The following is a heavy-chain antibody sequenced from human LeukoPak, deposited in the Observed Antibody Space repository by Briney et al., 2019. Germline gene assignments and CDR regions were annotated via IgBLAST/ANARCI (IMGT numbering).Heavy chain of an antibody. Sequence: PSETLSLTCAVYGGSFSAYYWSWIRQPPGKGLEWIGEINHSGSTNYNPSLKSRVNISVGTSKNQFSLKLSSVTAADTAVYYCARVSRLWWARDIWGQGTMATVSS. CDR3: ARVSRLWWARDI. V-gene: IGHV4-34*01. CDR2: INHSGST. J-gene: IGHJ3*02. CDR1: GGSFSAYY. D-gene: IGHD2-21*01.